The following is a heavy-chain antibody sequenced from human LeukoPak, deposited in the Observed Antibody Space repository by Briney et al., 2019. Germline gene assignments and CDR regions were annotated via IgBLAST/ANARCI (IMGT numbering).Heavy chain of an antibody. J-gene: IGHJ4*02. V-gene: IGHV3-23*01. Sequence: PGGSLRLSCAASGFTFSSYAMSWVRQAPGKGLEWVSAISGSGGSTYYADSVKGRFTISRDNSKNTLYLQMNSLRAEDTAVYYCAKGRRSSTSCSLYYWGQGTLVTVSS. CDR2: ISGSGGST. CDR1: GFTFSSYA. D-gene: IGHD2-2*01. CDR3: AKGRRSSTSCSLYY.